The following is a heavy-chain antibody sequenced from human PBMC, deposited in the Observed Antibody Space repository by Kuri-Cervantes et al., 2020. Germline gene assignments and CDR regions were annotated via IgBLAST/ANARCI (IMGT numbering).Heavy chain of an antibody. J-gene: IGHJ4*02. V-gene: IGHV4-34*01. CDR3: ARSERYRYGYDY. CDR2: INHCGST. Sequence: GSLRLSCAVYGGPFSGYYWSWIRQPPGKGLEWIGEINHCGSTNYNPSLKSRVTISIDTSKNQFSLKLSSVTAADSAVYYCARSERYRYGYDYWGKGTLVTVSS. D-gene: IGHD5-18*01. CDR1: GGPFSGYY.